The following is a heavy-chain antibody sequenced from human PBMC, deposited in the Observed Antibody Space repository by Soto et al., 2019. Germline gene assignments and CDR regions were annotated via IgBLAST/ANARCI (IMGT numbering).Heavy chain of an antibody. CDR1: GFSISTNGVG. CDR3: AHRGPKGAGAFEI. J-gene: IGHJ3*02. Sequence: QITLKESGPTLVKPTETLTLTCTVSGFSISTNGVGVGWIRQPPGKALEWLALIYWDNDQYYSPSLKSRLSIRNDDSRNQVVLTVTNVDPMDTATYYWAHRGPKGAGAFEIWGQGTMVTVSS. CDR2: IYWDNDQ. V-gene: IGHV2-5*02.